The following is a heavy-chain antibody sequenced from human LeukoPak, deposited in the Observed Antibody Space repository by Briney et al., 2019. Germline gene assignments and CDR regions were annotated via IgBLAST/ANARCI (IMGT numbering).Heavy chain of an antibody. CDR2: ISYDGSNK. CDR1: GFTFSSYA. J-gene: IGHJ4*02. CDR3: ARVPYSSSLPDY. Sequence: GRSLRLSCAASGFTFSSYAMHWVRQAPGKGLEWVAVISYDGSNKYYADSVKGRFTISRDNSKNTLYLQTNSLRAEDTAVYYCARVPYSSSLPDYWGQGTLVTVSS. D-gene: IGHD6-13*01. V-gene: IGHV3-30-3*01.